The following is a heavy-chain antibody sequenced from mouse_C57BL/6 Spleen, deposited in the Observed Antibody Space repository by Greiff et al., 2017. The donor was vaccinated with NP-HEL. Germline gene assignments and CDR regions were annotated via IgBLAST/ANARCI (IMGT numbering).Heavy chain of an antibody. CDR2: IDPSDSYT. CDR3: ARAYYSNYKGYFDV. J-gene: IGHJ1*03. V-gene: IGHV1-59*01. CDR1: GYTFTSYW. D-gene: IGHD2-5*01. Sequence: QVQLQQPGAELVRPGTSVKLSCKASGYTFTSYWMHWVKQRPGQGLEWIGVIDPSDSYTNYNQKFKGKATLTVDTSSSTAYMQLSSLTSEDSAVYYCARAYYSNYKGYFDVWGTGTTVTVSS.